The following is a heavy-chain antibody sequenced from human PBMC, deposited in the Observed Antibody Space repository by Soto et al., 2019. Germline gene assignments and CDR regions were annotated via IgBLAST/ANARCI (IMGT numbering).Heavy chain of an antibody. Sequence: SETLSPTCTVSGGSISSSSYYWGWIRQPPGKGMEWIGSIYYSGSTYYNPSLKSRVTISVDTSKNQFSLKLSSVTAADTAVYYCRGVVVXAAIAHSGYYYYYGMDVWGQGTTVTVSS. V-gene: IGHV4-39*01. J-gene: IGHJ6*02. CDR2: IYYSGST. D-gene: IGHD2-2*02. CDR3: RGVVVXAAIAHSGYYYYYGMDV. CDR1: GGSISSSSYY.